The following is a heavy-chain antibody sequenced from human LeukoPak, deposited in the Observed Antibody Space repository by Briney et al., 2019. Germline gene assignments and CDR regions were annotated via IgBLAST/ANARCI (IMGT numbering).Heavy chain of an antibody. V-gene: IGHV4-61*01. CDR1: GGSISISSYY. CDR2: VFYSGKT. D-gene: IGHD2-8*01. J-gene: IGHJ3*02. CDR3: ARDTNLRDSFDI. Sequence: SETLSLTCTVSGGSISISSYYWSWIRQSPGKGLEWIGYVFYSGKTDYSPSLRSRVSMSVDTSKNQFSLKVTSVTAADTAVYYCARDTNLRDSFDIWGQGTMVTVSS.